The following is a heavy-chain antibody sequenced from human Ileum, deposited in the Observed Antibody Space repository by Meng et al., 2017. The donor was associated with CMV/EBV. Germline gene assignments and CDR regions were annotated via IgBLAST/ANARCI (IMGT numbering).Heavy chain of an antibody. CDR1: GVSISNYY. V-gene: IGHV4-4*07. CDR3: ARNYGSGNWNFFHY. J-gene: IGHJ4*02. Sequence: VQLQASGPGLVNTSETLSLTCYVSGVSISNYYWSWIRQPAGKGLEWIAHLYTSGTTNYNPSLKSRVTMSVDTSRNQFSLKLTSVTAADTAVYYCARNYGSGNWNFFHYWGQGTLVTASS. CDR2: LYTSGTT. D-gene: IGHD3-10*01.